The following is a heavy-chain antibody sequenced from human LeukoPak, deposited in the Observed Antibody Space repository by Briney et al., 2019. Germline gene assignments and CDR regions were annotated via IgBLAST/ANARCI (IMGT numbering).Heavy chain of an antibody. CDR1: GGSISRYY. Sequence: PSETLSLTCTVSGGSISRYYWSWIRQPPGKGLEWIGYIYYSGSTNYKPSLKSRVTISVDASKNQFSLKLRSVTAADTAVYYCARVWSGYDVFDIWSQGTMVTVSS. D-gene: IGHD3-3*01. J-gene: IGHJ3*02. CDR2: IYYSGST. CDR3: ARVWSGYDVFDI. V-gene: IGHV4-59*01.